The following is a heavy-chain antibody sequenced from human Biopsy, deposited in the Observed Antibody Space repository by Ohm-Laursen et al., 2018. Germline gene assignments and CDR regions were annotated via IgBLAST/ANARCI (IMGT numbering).Heavy chain of an antibody. CDR3: ARDGIVGARFNAFDI. D-gene: IGHD1-26*01. CDR1: GFTFSSYG. V-gene: IGHV3-48*03. CDR2: ISSSGSTI. J-gene: IGHJ3*02. Sequence: SLRLSCTASGFTFSSYGMHWVRQAQGKGLEWVSYISSSGSTIYYAGSVKGRFTISRDNAKNSLYLQMNSLRAEDTAVYYCARDGIVGARFNAFDIWGQGTMVTVSS.